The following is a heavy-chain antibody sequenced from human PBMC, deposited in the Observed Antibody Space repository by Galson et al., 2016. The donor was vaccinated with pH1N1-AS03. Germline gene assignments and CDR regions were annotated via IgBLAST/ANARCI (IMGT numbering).Heavy chain of an antibody. CDR2: IIPIFGTT. CDR3: ARDGGSNGFDDLSSPYQNYYYYLLDV. D-gene: IGHD3-22*01. Sequence: SVKVSCKASGGTFSSHAVSWVRQAPGQGLEWMGGIIPIFGTTNYAQKFQGRVTITADKSTSTVYMELSSLTSEDTAVFYCARDGGSNGFDDLSSPYQNYYYYLLDVWGQGTTVTVSS. V-gene: IGHV1-69*06. CDR1: GGTFSSHA. J-gene: IGHJ6*02.